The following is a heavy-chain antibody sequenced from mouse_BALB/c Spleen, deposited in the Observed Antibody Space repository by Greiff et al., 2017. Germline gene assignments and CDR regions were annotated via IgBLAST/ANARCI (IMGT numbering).Heavy chain of an antibody. J-gene: IGHJ3*01. CDR3: ASYYDYPFAY. CDR2: IWSGGST. CDR1: GFSFTSYG. V-gene: IGHV2-2*02. Sequence: VKLVESGPGLVQPSQSLSITCTVSGFSFTSYGVHWVRQSPGKGLEWLGVIWSGGSTDYNAAFITRLSISKDNSKSQVFFKMSRLQANDTAIYYCASYYDYPFAYWGQGTLVTVSA. D-gene: IGHD2-4*01.